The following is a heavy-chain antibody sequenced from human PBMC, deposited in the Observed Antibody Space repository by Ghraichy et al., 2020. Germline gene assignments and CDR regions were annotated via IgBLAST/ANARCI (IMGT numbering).Heavy chain of an antibody. CDR2: INHSGST. V-gene: IGHV4-34*01. J-gene: IGHJ5*01. Sequence: LSLTCAVYGGSFSDYYWSWIRQSPGKGLEWIGEINHSGSTNYNLSLKSRVIVSVDKSKNQFSMRLSSVTAADTAVYYCARAQLSQNWFDSWGQGSLVTVSS. CDR3: ARAQLSQNWFDS. CDR1: GGSFSDYY. D-gene: IGHD1-1*01.